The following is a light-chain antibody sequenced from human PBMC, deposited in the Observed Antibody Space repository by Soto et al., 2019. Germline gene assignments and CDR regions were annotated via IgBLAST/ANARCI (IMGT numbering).Light chain of an antibody. CDR2: AAS. Sequence: DIQMTQSPPSLSASVGDRVTITCRASQSISSYLNWYQQKPGKAPKLLIYAASSLQSGVPSRFSGSGSGTDFTHTISSLQPEDFATYYCQQSYSTLRTFGQGTKVDIK. V-gene: IGKV1-39*01. CDR1: QSISSY. CDR3: QQSYSTLRT. J-gene: IGKJ1*01.